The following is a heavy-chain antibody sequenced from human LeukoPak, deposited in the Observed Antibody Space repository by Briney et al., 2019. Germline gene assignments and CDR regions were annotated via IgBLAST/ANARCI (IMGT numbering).Heavy chain of an antibody. CDR3: ARGGYSYGYPY. CDR2: INHSGST. V-gene: IGHV4-34*01. CDR1: GGSFSGYY. J-gene: IGHJ4*02. Sequence: SETLSLTCAVYGGSFSGYYWSWIRQPPGKGLEWVGEINHSGSTNYNPSLKSRGTIQVDTSKNQISLELSSVTAADTAVYYCARGGYSYGYPYWGQGTLVTVSS. D-gene: IGHD5-18*01.